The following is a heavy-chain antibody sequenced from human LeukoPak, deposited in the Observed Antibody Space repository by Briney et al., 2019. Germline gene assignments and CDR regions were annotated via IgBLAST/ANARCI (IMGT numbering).Heavy chain of an antibody. CDR3: AKGFYFGSGSYRYFDY. CDR2: ISASGGNS. D-gene: IGHD3-10*01. Sequence: GGSLRLSCEASGFTFSDSAMSWVRQASGRGLEWVSLISASGGNSYYADSVKGRFTISRDNSKNTLYLQMNSLRAEDTAVYFCAKGFYFGSGSYRYFDYWGQGTLVTVSS. CDR1: GFTFSDSA. V-gene: IGHV3-23*01. J-gene: IGHJ4*02.